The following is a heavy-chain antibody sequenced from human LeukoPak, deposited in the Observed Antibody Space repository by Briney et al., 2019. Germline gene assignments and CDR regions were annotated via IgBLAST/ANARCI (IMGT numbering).Heavy chain of an antibody. D-gene: IGHD1-7*01. CDR2: IHYDSTTE. CDR1: GFAFSSYG. CDR3: AKDWNWAIDY. Sequence: GGSLRLSCAASGFAFSSYGMHWVRQAPGKGREWVAYIHYDSTTEDYADSVKGRFTISRDNSENTLFLQMNNLRVEDMAVFYCAKDWNWAIDYWGQGTLVTVSS. J-gene: IGHJ4*02. V-gene: IGHV3-30*02.